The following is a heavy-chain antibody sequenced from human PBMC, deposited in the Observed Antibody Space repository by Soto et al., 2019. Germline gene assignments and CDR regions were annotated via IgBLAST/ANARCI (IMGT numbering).Heavy chain of an antibody. CDR1: GGSISSSNYY. J-gene: IGHJ3*02. CDR3: ARILPGQTYDSSAPFDI. V-gene: IGHV4-39*01. CDR2: IYYSGST. D-gene: IGHD3-22*01. Sequence: QLQLQESGPGLVKPSETLSLTCTVSGGSISSSNYYWGWIRQPPGKGLEWIGRIYYSGSTYYNPSIDSRGTITSATSKNQFSLRMGYETAADTDVYYCARILPGQTYDSSAPFDIWGQGTMVTVSS.